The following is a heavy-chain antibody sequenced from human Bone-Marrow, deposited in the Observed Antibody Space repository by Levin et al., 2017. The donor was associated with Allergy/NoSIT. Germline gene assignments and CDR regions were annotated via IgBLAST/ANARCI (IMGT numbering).Heavy chain of an antibody. CDR3: TRDHRFDSRGYPAHYTYHGMDV. V-gene: IGHV3-21*01. D-gene: IGHD3-22*01. CDR1: GFSLSGYT. J-gene: IGHJ6*02. Sequence: NPGGSLRLSCDASGFSLSGYTMNWVRQAPGKGPEWVACIDTYSTYMYYADSVKGRFTVSRDNAKNSLYIHLNSLRAEDTAVYFCTRDHRFDSRGYPAHYTYHGMDVWGQGTTVTVSS. CDR2: IDTYSTYM.